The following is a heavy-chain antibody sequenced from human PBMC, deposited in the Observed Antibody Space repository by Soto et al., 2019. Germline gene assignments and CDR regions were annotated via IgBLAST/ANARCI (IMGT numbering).Heavy chain of an antibody. CDR3: ARFIWDIVVVVAANQYGMDV. J-gene: IGHJ6*02. CDR1: GYTFTSYG. V-gene: IGHV1-18*01. Sequence: ASVKVSCKASGYTFTSYGISWVRQAPGQGLEWMGWISAYNGNTNYAQKLQGRVTMTTDTSTSTAYMELRSLRSDDTAVYYCARFIWDIVVVVAANQYGMDVWGQGTTVTVSS. D-gene: IGHD2-15*01. CDR2: ISAYNGNT.